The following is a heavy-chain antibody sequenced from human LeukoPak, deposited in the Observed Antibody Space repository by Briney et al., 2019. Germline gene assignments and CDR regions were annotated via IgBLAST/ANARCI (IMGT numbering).Heavy chain of an antibody. CDR3: AGSGYWGYFDY. V-gene: IGHV3-53*01. D-gene: IGHD3-22*01. Sequence: GGSLRLSCAASGFAVGSNYMSWVRQAPGKGLEWVSIIYSDGSTHYADSVKGRFTISRDNSKNTLYLQMNSLRAEDTAMYYCAGSGYWGYFDYWGQGTLVTVSS. CDR2: IYSDGST. CDR1: GFAVGSNY. J-gene: IGHJ4*02.